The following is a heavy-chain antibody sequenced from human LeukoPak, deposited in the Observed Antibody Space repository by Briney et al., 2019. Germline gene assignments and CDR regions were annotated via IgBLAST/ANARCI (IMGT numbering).Heavy chain of an antibody. J-gene: IGHJ4*02. Sequence: GGSLRLSCAASGFTFSSYSMNWVRQAPGKELEWVSSISSSSTYIYYADSVKGRFTISRDNAKNSLYLQMNSLRAEDTAVYYCSAQPESLAGAMHSWGQGALVTVSS. D-gene: IGHD6-19*01. CDR2: ISSSSTYI. CDR1: GFTFSSYS. V-gene: IGHV3-21*04. CDR3: SAQPESLAGAMHS.